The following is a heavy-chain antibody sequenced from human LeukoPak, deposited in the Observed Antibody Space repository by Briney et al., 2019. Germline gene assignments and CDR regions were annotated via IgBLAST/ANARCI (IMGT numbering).Heavy chain of an antibody. J-gene: IGHJ4*02. V-gene: IGHV3-23*01. D-gene: IGHD7-27*01. CDR2: ITTGDGNT. CDR1: GFTFSSYA. CDR3: AKDGGLWVSAHWGDS. Sequence: GGSLRLSCAASGFTFSSYAMTWVRQAPGKGLKWISTITTGDGNTYYADSVKGRFTVSRDDSKNTLYLQMNSLRAEDTAVYYCAKDGGLWVSAHWGDSWGRGTLVTVSS.